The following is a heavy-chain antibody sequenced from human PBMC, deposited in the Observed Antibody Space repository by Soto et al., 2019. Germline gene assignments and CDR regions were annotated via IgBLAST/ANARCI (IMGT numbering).Heavy chain of an antibody. J-gene: IGHJ6*02. Sequence: QVQLVESGGNMVQPGRSLRLSCAASGFTFGNNAMHWVRHAAGKGLEWVAQIWFDGNNKYYTDSVKGRFPISRDNLKNTVYLQMDSLRADDTAVYYCARDGQQLATYAMDVWGQGTTVIVSS. CDR3: ARDGQQLATYAMDV. D-gene: IGHD6-13*01. V-gene: IGHV3-33*01. CDR1: GFTFGNNA. CDR2: IWFDGNNK.